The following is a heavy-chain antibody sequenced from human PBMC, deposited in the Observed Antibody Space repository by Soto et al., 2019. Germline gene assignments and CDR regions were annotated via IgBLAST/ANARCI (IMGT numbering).Heavy chain of an antibody. CDR3: ARVEMHYDSSGYYYELDAFDI. Sequence: ASVKVSCKASGHTFTSYGISWVRQAPGQGLEWIGWISAYNGNTNYAQKLQGRVTMTTDTSTSTAYMELRSLRSDDTAVYYCARVEMHYDSSGYYYELDAFDIWGQGTMVTVS. V-gene: IGHV1-18*01. CDR1: GHTFTSYG. D-gene: IGHD3-22*01. J-gene: IGHJ3*02. CDR2: ISAYNGNT.